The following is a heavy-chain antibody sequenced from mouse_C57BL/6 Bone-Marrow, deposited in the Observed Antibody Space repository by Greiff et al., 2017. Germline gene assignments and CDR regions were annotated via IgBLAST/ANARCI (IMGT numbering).Heavy chain of an antibody. V-gene: IGHV2-9-1*01. Sequence: VKLQQSGPGLVAPSQSLSITCTVSGFSLTSYAISWVRQPPGKGLEWLGVIWTGGGTNYNSALKSRLSISKDNSKSQVFLKKNSLQTDDTARYYCARNWRYGSSYGYFDVWGTGTTVTVSS. CDR2: IWTGGGT. CDR1: GFSLTSYA. D-gene: IGHD1-1*01. J-gene: IGHJ1*03. CDR3: ARNWRYGSSYGYFDV.